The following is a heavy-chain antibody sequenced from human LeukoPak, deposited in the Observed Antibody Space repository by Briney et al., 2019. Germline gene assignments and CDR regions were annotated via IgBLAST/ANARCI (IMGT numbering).Heavy chain of an antibody. Sequence: GGSLRLSCAASGFTFSDYYMSWIRQAPGKGLEWVSYISSSGSTIYYADSVKGRFTISRDNARNSLYLQMNSLRAEDTAVYYCARGSGSYYALGYYYGMDVWGQGTTVTVSS. V-gene: IGHV3-11*01. CDR3: ARGSGSYYALGYYYGMDV. CDR1: GFTFSDYY. D-gene: IGHD1-26*01. CDR2: ISSSGSTI. J-gene: IGHJ6*02.